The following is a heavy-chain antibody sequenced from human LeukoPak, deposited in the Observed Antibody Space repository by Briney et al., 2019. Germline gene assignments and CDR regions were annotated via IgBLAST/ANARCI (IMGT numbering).Heavy chain of an antibody. J-gene: IGHJ6*02. CDR1: GFTASSNY. Sequence: PGGSLRLSCAASGFTASSNYMSWVRQAPGKGLEWVAVIWYDGSNKYYADSVKGRFTISRDNSKNTLDLQMHSLRVEDTAVYYCARDHISWYGMDVWGQGTTVTVSS. CDR3: ARDHISWYGMDV. V-gene: IGHV3-33*08. D-gene: IGHD6-13*01. CDR2: IWYDGSNK.